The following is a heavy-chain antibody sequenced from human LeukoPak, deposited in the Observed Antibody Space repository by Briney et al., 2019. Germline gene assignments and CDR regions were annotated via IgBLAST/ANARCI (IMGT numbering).Heavy chain of an antibody. CDR2: IIPIFGTA. V-gene: IGHV1-69*13. J-gene: IGHJ4*02. CDR3: ARGGSHHYYYDSSGYYYPPSPIDY. D-gene: IGHD3-22*01. Sequence: SVKVSCKASGGTFSSYAISWVRQAPGQGLEWMGGIIPIFGTANYAQKFQGRVTITADESTSTAYMELSSLRSEDTAVYYCARGGSHHYYYDSSGYYYPPSPIDYWGQGTLVTVSS. CDR1: GGTFSSYA.